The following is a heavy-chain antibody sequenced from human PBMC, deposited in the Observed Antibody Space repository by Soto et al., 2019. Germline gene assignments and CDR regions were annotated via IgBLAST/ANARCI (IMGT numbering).Heavy chain of an antibody. CDR3: TTTWIQRWLGYTRDLVYAVP. CDR2: IKSKTDGGTT. V-gene: IGHV3-15*07. CDR1: GFTFSNAW. Sequence: GGSLRLSCAASGFTFSNAWMNWVHQAPGKGLEWVGRIKSKTDGGTTDYAAPVKGRFTIPRDDSKNTLYLQMNSLKTEDTAVYYCTTTWIQRWLGYTRDLVYAVPWGQGTRVTVAS. D-gene: IGHD5-18*01. J-gene: IGHJ4*02.